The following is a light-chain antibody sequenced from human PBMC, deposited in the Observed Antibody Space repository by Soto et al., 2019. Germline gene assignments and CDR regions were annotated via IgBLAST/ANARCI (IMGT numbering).Light chain of an antibody. J-gene: IGKJ4*02. V-gene: IGKV3-20*01. CDR3: NPNGGAPPPT. CDR1: QSINNYY. CDR2: GAS. Sequence: EIVLTQSPGTLSLSPGEVATLSCRASQSINNYYLSWYHQKPGQAPRLLIYGASNRATGIPARFRGSGSGKEFTLIISRLAPEDFAVYYCNPNGGAPPPTFGGGTKVEI.